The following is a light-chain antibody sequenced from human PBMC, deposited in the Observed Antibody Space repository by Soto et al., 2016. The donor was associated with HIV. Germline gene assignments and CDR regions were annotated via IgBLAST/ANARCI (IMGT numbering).Light chain of an antibody. J-gene: IGKJ2*01. CDR2: GAS. V-gene: IGKV1-16*01. CDR1: QTVYNY. CDR3: QQHATYPNT. Sequence: DIQMTQSPSLLSASVGDRVTITCRASQTVYNYLVWYQQKPGKAPKSLIYGASSLQSGVPSRFGGSGSGTDFTLTISSLQPEDFATYYRQQHATYPNTFGQGTKVEIK.